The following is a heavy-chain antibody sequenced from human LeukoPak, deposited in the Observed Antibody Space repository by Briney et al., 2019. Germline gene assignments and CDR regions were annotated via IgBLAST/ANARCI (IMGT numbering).Heavy chain of an antibody. CDR1: GYTFTSYG. CDR3: ALGYRSGGSCYTTDFDY. V-gene: IGHV1-18*01. D-gene: IGHD2-15*01. Sequence: ASVKVSCKASGYTFTSYGISWVRQAPGQGLEWMRWISAYNGNTNYAQKLQGRVTMTTDTSTSTAYMELRSLRSDDTAVYYCALGYRSGGSCYTTDFDYWGQGTLVTVSS. CDR2: ISAYNGNT. J-gene: IGHJ4*02.